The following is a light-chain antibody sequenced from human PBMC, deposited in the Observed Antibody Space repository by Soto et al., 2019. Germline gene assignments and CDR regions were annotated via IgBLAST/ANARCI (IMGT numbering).Light chain of an antibody. J-gene: IGKJ4*01. V-gene: IGKV3-15*01. CDR1: QSVSGN. CDR2: GAS. CDR3: QQYNNWPPVT. Sequence: EIVVTQSPVTLSVSPGERATLSCRASQSVSGNLAWYQQKPGQAPRLLFYGASTRATGVPARFSGSGSGTEFTLTIDSLQSEDLAVYYCQQYNNWPPVTFGGGTKVDIK.